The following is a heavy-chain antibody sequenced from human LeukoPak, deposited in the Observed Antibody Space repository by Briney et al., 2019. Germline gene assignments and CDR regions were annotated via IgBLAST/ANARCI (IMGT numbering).Heavy chain of an antibody. J-gene: IGHJ3*02. CDR1: GFTFSSYG. Sequence: GGSLRLSCAASGFTFSSYGMHWVRQAPGKGLEWVAVISYDGSNKYYADSVKGRFTISRDNSKNTLYLQMNSLRAEDTAVYYCAKDRTYCGGDCDAFDIWGQGTMVTASS. D-gene: IGHD2-21*02. CDR3: AKDRTYCGGDCDAFDI. V-gene: IGHV3-30*18. CDR2: ISYDGSNK.